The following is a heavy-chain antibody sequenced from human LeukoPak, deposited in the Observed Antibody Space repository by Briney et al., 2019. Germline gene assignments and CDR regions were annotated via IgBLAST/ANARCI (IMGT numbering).Heavy chain of an antibody. CDR3: AREEAWSSSSLGGFDP. D-gene: IGHD6-6*01. CDR1: GVSFSGYY. V-gene: IGHV4-34*01. Sequence: SETLSLTCAVYGVSFSGYYWSWIRQPPGKGLEWIGEINHSGSTNYNPSLKSRVTISVDTSKNQFSLKLTSVTAADTAVYYCAREEAWSSSSLGGFDPWGQGALVTVSS. CDR2: INHSGST. J-gene: IGHJ5*02.